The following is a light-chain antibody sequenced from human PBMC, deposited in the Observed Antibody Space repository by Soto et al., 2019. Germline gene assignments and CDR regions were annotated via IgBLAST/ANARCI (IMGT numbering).Light chain of an antibody. CDR1: QSISSY. Sequence: DIEMTQSPSSLSASGGDNFTMXXRASQSISSYLNWYQQKPGKAPQXLIYAAYSLQSGVPSRFSGSGSGTDFTLTISSLQPEDFATYYCQQSYSTPTFGQGTRLEIK. CDR2: AAY. J-gene: IGKJ5*01. V-gene: IGKV1-39*01. CDR3: QQSYSTPT.